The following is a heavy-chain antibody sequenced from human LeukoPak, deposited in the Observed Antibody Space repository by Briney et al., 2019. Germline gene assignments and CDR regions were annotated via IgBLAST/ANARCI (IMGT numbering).Heavy chain of an antibody. V-gene: IGHV4-59*01. CDR2: IYYSGST. Sequence: SETLSLTCAVYGGSFSGYYWSWIRQPPGKGLEWIGYIYYSGSTNYNPSLKSRVTISVDTSKNQFSLKLSSVTAADTAVYYCARGRGMDVWGKGTTVTIPS. CDR1: GGSFSGYY. J-gene: IGHJ6*04. CDR3: ARGRGMDV. D-gene: IGHD3-10*01.